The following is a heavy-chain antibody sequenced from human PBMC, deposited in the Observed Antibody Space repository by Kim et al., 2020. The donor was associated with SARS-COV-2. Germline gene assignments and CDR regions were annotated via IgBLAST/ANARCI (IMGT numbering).Heavy chain of an antibody. J-gene: IGHJ6*03. Sequence: ASVKVSCKASGYTFTSYGISWVRQAPGQGLEWMGWISAYNGNTNYAQKLQDRVTMTTDTSTSTAYMELRSLRSDDTAVYYCARDKGYGSGSPPSYYYYYYMDVWGKGTTVTVSS. CDR3: ARDKGYGSGSPPSYYYYYYMDV. CDR2: ISAYNGNT. CDR1: GYTFTSYG. D-gene: IGHD3-10*01. V-gene: IGHV1-18*01.